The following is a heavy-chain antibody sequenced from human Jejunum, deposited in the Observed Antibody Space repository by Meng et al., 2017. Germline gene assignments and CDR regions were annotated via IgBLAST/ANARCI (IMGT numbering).Heavy chain of an antibody. Sequence: LLGSVGHLFLPDGSRKPSCAASGFTLTNYAMSWVRQAPGKGLEWVSAISGSGGATFYADSVKGRFSISRDNSRNTLYLQMDTLRAEDTAVYYCAKDRYYGSGKIFDYWGQGTLVTVSS. CDR1: GFTLTNYA. D-gene: IGHD3-10*01. CDR2: ISGSGGAT. CDR3: AKDRYYGSGKIFDY. J-gene: IGHJ4*02. V-gene: IGHV3-23*01.